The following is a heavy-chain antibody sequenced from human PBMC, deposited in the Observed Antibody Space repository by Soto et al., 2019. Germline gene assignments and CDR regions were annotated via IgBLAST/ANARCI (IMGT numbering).Heavy chain of an antibody. Sequence: PGGSLGLSCAASGFTFSSDAMSWVRQAPGKGLEWVSAISGSGGSTYYADSVKGRFTISRDNSKNTLYLQMNSLRAEDTAVYYCAKLVAAPLLYYFDYWGQGTLVTVSS. CDR2: ISGSGGST. D-gene: IGHD2-15*01. CDR3: AKLVAAPLLYYFDY. V-gene: IGHV3-23*01. J-gene: IGHJ4*02. CDR1: GFTFSSDA.